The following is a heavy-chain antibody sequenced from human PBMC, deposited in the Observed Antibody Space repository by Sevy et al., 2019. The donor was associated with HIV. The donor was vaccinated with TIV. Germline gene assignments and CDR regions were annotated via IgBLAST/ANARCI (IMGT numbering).Heavy chain of an antibody. J-gene: IGHJ6*02. CDR1: GGSFSGYY. CDR2: INHSGST. Sequence: SETLSLTCAVYGGSFSGYYWSWIRQPPGKGLEWIGEINHSGSTNYNPSLKSRVTISVDTSKNQFSLKLSSVTAADTAVYYCARESGPDGYTEPDYYYYYGMDVWGQGTTVTVSS. D-gene: IGHD5-12*01. CDR3: ARESGPDGYTEPDYYYYYGMDV. V-gene: IGHV4-34*01.